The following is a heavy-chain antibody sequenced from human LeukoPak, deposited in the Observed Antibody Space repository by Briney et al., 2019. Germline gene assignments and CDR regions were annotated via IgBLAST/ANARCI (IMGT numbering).Heavy chain of an antibody. CDR2: INTNTGNP. J-gene: IGHJ4*02. CDR3: ARVDYYDSSGFNYRRPFDY. CDR1: GYTFTRYV. D-gene: IGHD3-22*01. Sequence: ASVKVSCKASGYTFTRYVMNWVRQAPGQGPEWMGWINTNTGNPTYAQGFTGRFVFSLDASVSTAYLQITSLKAEDTAVYYCARVDYYDSSGFNYRRPFDYWGQGTLVTVSS. V-gene: IGHV7-4-1*02.